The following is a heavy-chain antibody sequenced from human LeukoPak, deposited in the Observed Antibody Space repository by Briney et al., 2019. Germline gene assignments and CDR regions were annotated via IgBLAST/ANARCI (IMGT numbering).Heavy chain of an antibody. D-gene: IGHD6-19*01. CDR3: ARDRLAVAGNYYYYGMDV. V-gene: IGHV3-53*01. CDR2: IYSGGST. CDR1: GFTVSSNY. J-gene: IGHJ6*02. Sequence: XGSLRLSCAASGFTVSSNYMSWVRQAPGKGLEWVSVIYSGGSTYYADSVRGRFTISRDNSKNTLYLQMNSLRAEDTAVYYCARDRLAVAGNYYYYGMDVWGQGTTVTVSS.